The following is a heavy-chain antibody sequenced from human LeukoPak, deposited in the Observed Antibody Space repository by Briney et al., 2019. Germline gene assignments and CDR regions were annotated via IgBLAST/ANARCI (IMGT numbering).Heavy chain of an antibody. CDR2: IRYDGSIK. CDR3: AKRNRKLRGYYYYYMDV. Sequence: GGSLRLSCAASGFTFSSYGMHWVRQAPGKGLEWVAFIRYDGSIKYYADSVKGRFTISRDNSKNTLYLQMNSLRAEDTAVYYCAKRNRKLRGYYYYYMDVWGKGTTVTISS. V-gene: IGHV3-30*02. CDR1: GFTFSSYG. J-gene: IGHJ6*03. D-gene: IGHD1-14*01.